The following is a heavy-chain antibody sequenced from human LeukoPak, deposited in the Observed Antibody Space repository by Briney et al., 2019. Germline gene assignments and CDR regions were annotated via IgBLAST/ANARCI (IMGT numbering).Heavy chain of an antibody. CDR1: GFTFSSNA. J-gene: IGHJ4*02. V-gene: IGHV3-23*01. CDR3: AKGGIVPPHSSIDY. D-gene: IGHD1-26*01. CDR2: ISGSGGSS. Sequence: GGSLRLSCAASGFTFSSNAMSWVRQAPGQGLEWVSSISGSGGSSYYAGSVKGRFTISRDNSKNTLFLQITSLRAEDTAVYYCAKGGIVPPHSSIDYWGQGTLVTVSS.